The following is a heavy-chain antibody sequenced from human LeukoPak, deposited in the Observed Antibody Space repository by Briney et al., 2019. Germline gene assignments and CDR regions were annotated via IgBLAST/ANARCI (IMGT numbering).Heavy chain of an antibody. J-gene: IGHJ4*02. CDR1: GFTVSSNY. V-gene: IGHV3-66*01. Sequence: GGSLRPSCAASGFTVSSNYMSWVRQAPGKGLEWVSVIYSGGSTYYADSVKGRFTISRDNSKNTLYLQMNSLRAEDTAVYYCARDTNMVRGANWGQGTLVTVSS. CDR2: IYSGGST. D-gene: IGHD3-10*01. CDR3: ARDTNMVRGAN.